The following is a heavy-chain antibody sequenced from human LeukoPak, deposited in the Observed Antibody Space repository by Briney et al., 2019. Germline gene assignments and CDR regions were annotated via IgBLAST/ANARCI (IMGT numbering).Heavy chain of an antibody. J-gene: IGHJ4*02. CDR1: GYTFTSYD. CDR2: MNPNSGNT. D-gene: IGHD6-6*01. V-gene: IGHV1-8*03. CDR3: ARYEEGVAASFDY. Sequence: ASVKVSCKASGYTFTSYDINWVRQATGQGLEWMGWMNPNSGNTGYAQKFQGRVTITRNTSISTAYMELSSLRSEDTAVYYCARYEEGVAASFDYWGQGTLVTVSS.